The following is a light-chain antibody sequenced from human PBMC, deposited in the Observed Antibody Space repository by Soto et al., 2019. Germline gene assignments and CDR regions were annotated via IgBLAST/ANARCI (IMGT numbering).Light chain of an antibody. J-gene: IGLJ2*01. CDR2: DVT. CDR1: SSDIGAYNF. CDR3: SSHAGSNILI. Sequence: QSALTQPPSASGSPGQSVTFSCTGHSSDIGAYNFVSWYQHYPDKAPRLLIYDVTKRPPWVPNRFSGSKSGNTASLTVSGLQTDDDADYFCSSHAGSNILIFGGGTKLTVL. V-gene: IGLV2-8*01.